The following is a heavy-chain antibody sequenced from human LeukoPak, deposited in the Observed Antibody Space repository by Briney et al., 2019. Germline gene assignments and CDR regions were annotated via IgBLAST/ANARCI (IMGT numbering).Heavy chain of an antibody. Sequence: PGGSLRLSCAASGFTFSSYWMHWVRQAPGKGLVWDSRINSDGSSTSYADSVKGRFTISRDNAKNTLYLQMNSLRAEDTAVYYCARGVPLTVTRARDYWGQGTLVTVSS. CDR1: GFTFSSYW. D-gene: IGHD4-17*01. CDR3: ARGVPLTVTRARDY. V-gene: IGHV3-74*01. J-gene: IGHJ4*02. CDR2: INSDGSST.